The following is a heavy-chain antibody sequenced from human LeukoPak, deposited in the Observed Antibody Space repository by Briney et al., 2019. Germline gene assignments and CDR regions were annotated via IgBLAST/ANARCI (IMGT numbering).Heavy chain of an antibody. Sequence: GGSLRLSCTASGFTFSSYTMSWVRQAPGKGLKWVSTITTGGPNTYYADSVKGRFTVSRDDSKNTLYLQMDSLRAEDTAVYYCAKDGGLWVSAHWGDSWGRGTLVTVSS. CDR2: ITTGGPNT. D-gene: IGHD7-27*01. J-gene: IGHJ4*02. CDR1: GFTFSSYT. CDR3: AKDGGLWVSAHWGDS. V-gene: IGHV3-23*01.